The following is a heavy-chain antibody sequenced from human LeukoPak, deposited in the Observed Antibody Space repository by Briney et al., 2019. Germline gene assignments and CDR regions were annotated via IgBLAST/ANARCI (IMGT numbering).Heavy chain of an antibody. CDR1: GGSISNYY. D-gene: IGHD2-15*01. Sequence: PSETLSLTCTVSGGSISNYYWGWIRQAPGKGLEWIGSIYYSGSTYYNPSLKSRVTISVDTSKNQFSLRLTSVTAADTAVYYCAREMQDKSLQWIGELKKYYYYYMDVWGKGTTVTVSS. V-gene: IGHV4-39*07. J-gene: IGHJ6*03. CDR3: AREMQDKSLQWIGELKKYYYYYMDV. CDR2: IYYSGST.